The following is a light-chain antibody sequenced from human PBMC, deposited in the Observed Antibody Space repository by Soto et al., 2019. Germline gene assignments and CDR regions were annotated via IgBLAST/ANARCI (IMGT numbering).Light chain of an antibody. CDR2: EVS. Sequence: QSALTQPASVSGSPGQSITISCTGTSSDLGGYNYASWLQQHPGKAPQLMIDEVSKRPSGVANRFSGSKSGNTASLTISGLQAEDEADYYCSSYTSSSTRVLGTGTKLTVL. J-gene: IGLJ1*01. V-gene: IGLV2-14*01. CDR1: SSDLGGYNY. CDR3: SSYTSSSTRV.